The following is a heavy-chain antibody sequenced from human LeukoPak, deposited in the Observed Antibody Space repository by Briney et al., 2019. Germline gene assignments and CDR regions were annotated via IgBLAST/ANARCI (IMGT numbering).Heavy chain of an antibody. CDR3: ARDWTYSSGLRAFDI. J-gene: IGHJ3*02. CDR2: IYYSGST. Sequence: SETLSLTCTVSGGSICSSSYYWGWIRQPPGKGLEWIGSIYYSGSTYYNPSLKSRVTISVDTSKNQFSLKLSSVTAADTAVYYCARDWTYSSGLRAFDIWGQGTMVTVSS. D-gene: IGHD6-19*01. V-gene: IGHV4-39*07. CDR1: GGSICSSSYY.